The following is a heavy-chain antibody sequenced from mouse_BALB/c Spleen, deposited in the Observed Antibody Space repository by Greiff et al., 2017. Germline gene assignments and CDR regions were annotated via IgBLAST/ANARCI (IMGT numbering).Heavy chain of an antibody. CDR1: GFSLTSYD. J-gene: IGHJ4*01. Sequence: QVQLQQSGPGLVAPSQSLSITCTVSGFSLTSYDISWIRQPPGKGLEWLGVIWTGGGTNYNSAFMSRLSISKDNSKSQVFLKMNSLQTDDTAIYYCVRDRAYYAMDYWGQGTSVTVSS. CDR2: IWTGGGT. CDR3: VRDRAYYAMDY. D-gene: IGHD3-3*01. V-gene: IGHV2-9-2*01.